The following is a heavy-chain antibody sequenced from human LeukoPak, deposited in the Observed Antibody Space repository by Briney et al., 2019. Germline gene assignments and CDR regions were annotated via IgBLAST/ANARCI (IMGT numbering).Heavy chain of an antibody. J-gene: IGHJ4*02. D-gene: IGHD3-22*01. Sequence: SVKVSCKASGGTFSSYAISWVRQAPGQGLEWMGGIIPIFGTANYAQKFQGRVTITADKSTSTAYMELSSLRSEDTAVYYCANYYYDSSGYYAPLGYWGQGTLVTVSS. CDR2: IIPIFGTA. V-gene: IGHV1-69*06. CDR3: ANYYYDSSGYYAPLGY. CDR1: GGTFSSYA.